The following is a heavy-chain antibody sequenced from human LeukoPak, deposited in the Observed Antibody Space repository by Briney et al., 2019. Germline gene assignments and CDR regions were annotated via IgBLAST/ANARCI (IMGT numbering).Heavy chain of an antibody. V-gene: IGHV4-39*01. CDR3: ARADGRVIS. Sequence: SETLSLTCTVSGGSMSSSSYYWGWIRQPPGKGLEWIGSIYYSGSTYYNPSLKSRVTISVDASKNQFSLKLSSVTAADTAVYYCARADGRVISWGQGTLVTVSS. J-gene: IGHJ4*02. CDR1: GGSMSSSSYY. D-gene: IGHD2-21*01. CDR2: IYYSGST.